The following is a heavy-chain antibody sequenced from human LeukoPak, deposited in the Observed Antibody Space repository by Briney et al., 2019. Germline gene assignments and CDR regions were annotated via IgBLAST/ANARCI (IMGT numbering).Heavy chain of an antibody. CDR1: GFTFSSYA. CDR2: ISGSGGST. CDR3: AKVLSRVWGSYRYPDY. D-gene: IGHD3-16*02. J-gene: IGHJ4*02. Sequence: GGSLRLSCAASGFTFSSYAMSWVRQAPGKGLEWVSAISGSGGSTYYADSVKGRFTISRDNSKNTLYLQMNSLRAEDTAVYYCAKVLSRVWGSYRYPDYWGQGTLVTVSS. V-gene: IGHV3-23*01.